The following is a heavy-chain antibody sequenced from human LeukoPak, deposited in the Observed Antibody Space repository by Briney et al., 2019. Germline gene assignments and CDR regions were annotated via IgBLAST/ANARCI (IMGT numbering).Heavy chain of an antibody. J-gene: IGHJ4*02. CDR3: ARDYYGSGGVDY. V-gene: IGHV4-4*07. CDR2: IYTSGST. D-gene: IGHD3-10*01. CDR1: GGSISSYY. Sequence: SETLFLTCTVPGGSISSYYCSWIRQPAGKGLEWIGRIYTSGSTNYNPSLKSRVTMSVDTSKNQFSLKLSSVTAADTAVYYCARDYYGSGGVDYWGQGTLVTVSS.